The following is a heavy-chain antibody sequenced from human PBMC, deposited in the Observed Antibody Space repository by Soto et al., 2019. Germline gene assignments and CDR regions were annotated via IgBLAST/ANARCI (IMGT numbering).Heavy chain of an antibody. V-gene: IGHV4-59*01. CDR2: IYYSGST. Sequence: SETLSLTCTVSGGSISSYYWSWIRQPPGKGLEWIGYIYYSGSTNYNPSLKSRVTISVDTSKNQFSLKLSSVTAADTAVYYCARSSWLHYYGMDVWGQGTTVTVSS. CDR3: ARSSWLHYYGMDV. J-gene: IGHJ6*02. D-gene: IGHD3-22*01. CDR1: GGSISSYY.